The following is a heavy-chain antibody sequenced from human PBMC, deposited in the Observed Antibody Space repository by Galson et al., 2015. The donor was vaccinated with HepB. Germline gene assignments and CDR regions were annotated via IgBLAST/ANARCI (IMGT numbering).Heavy chain of an antibody. V-gene: IGHV3-30*04. D-gene: IGHD6-19*01. CDR2: ISYDGSNK. Sequence: SLRLSCAAPGFTFSSYAMHWVRQAPGKGLEWVAVISYDGSNKYYADSVKGRFTISRDNSKNTLYLQMNSLRAEDTAVYYCARGGRGYIAVAESFDYWGQGTLVTVSS. J-gene: IGHJ4*02. CDR3: ARGGRGYIAVAESFDY. CDR1: GFTFSSYA.